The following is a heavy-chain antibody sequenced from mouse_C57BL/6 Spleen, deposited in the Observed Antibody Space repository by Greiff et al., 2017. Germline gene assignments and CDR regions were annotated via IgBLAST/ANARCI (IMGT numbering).Heavy chain of an antibody. J-gene: IGHJ4*01. Sequence: QVQLQQPGAELVMPGASVKLSCMASGYTFTSYWMHWVKQRPGQGLEWIGEIDPSDSYTNYNQKFKGKSTLTVDKSSSTAYMQLSSLTSEDSAVYYCARSDGYYDYAMDYWGQGTSVTVSS. D-gene: IGHD2-3*01. CDR3: ARSDGYYDYAMDY. CDR1: GYTFTSYW. CDR2: IDPSDSYT. V-gene: IGHV1-69*01.